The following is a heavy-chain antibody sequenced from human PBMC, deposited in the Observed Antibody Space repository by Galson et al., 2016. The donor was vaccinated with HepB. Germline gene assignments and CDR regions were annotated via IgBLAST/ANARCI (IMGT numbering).Heavy chain of an antibody. CDR3: ARGGPSNQALLFPEPLRT. CDR1: GGTFRNFR. D-gene: IGHD2-21*02. CDR2: IIPLSQTP. Sequence: SVKVSCKASGGTFRNFRIDWVRQAPGQGLEWMGGIIPLSQTPNYAQKFQVRVTITADESTSSSSMEVTSLKSEDTAVYYCARGGPSNQALLFPEPLRTWGQGTLVTVSS. J-gene: IGHJ4*02. V-gene: IGHV1-69*13.